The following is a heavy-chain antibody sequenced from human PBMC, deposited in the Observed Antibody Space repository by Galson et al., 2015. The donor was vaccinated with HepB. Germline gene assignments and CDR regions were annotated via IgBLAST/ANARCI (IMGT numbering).Heavy chain of an antibody. V-gene: IGHV3-7*01. J-gene: IGHJ5*02. CDR2: IKQGGSEK. CDR3: ASEGGSTYYDFYP. Sequence: SLRLSCAASRLVISRSWMSWVRQAPGKGLEWVANIKQGGSEKYYVDSVKGRFTISRDNAKNSLYLQMNSLRAEDTAVYYCASEGGSTYYDFYPWGQGTLVTVSS. CDR1: RLVISRSW. D-gene: IGHD3-3*01.